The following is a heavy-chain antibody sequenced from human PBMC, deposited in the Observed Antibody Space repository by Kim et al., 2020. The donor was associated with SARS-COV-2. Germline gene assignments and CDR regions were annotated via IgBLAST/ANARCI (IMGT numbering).Heavy chain of an antibody. V-gene: IGHV3-7*04. CDR3: TRDLEH. CDR2: KKDGSEN. J-gene: IGHJ4*02. Sequence: KKDGSENYYVDSVKGRFTISRDNAKNSLYLQMNGLSAENTAVYYRTRDLEHWGQGTLVTVSS.